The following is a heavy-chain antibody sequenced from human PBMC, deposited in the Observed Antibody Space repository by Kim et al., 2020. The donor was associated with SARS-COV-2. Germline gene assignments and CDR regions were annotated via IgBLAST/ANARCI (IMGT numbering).Heavy chain of an antibody. CDR1: GGTFSSYA. Sequence: SVKVSCKASGGTFSSYAISWVRQAPGQGLEWMGGIIPIFGTANYAQKFQGRVTITADESTSTAYMELSSLRSEDTAVYYCARGRTFTYCYDSSGYFFDYWGQGTLVTVSS. CDR2: IIPIFGTA. J-gene: IGHJ4*02. D-gene: IGHD3-22*01. V-gene: IGHV1-69*13. CDR3: ARGRTFTYCYDSSGYFFDY.